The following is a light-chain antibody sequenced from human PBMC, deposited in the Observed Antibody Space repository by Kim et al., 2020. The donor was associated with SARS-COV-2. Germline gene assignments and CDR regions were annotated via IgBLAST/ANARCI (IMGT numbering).Light chain of an antibody. CDR1: QSVTRY. V-gene: IGKV3-11*01. CDR2: DAS. CDR3: QQRSNWPPVIT. J-gene: IGKJ5*01. Sequence: PGEKATTSRGASQSVTRYLAWYQQKPGQAPRLLIYDASNRATAIPARFSGSGSGTDFTLTISSLEPEDFALYYCQQRSNWPPVITFGQGTRLEIK.